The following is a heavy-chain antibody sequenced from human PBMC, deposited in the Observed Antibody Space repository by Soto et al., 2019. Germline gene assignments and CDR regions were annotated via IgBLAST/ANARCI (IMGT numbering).Heavy chain of an antibody. CDR2: IIPIFGTA. J-gene: IGHJ6*02. CDR3: ARVESLVSNFGVAGYYYYYGMDV. Sequence: GASVKVSCKASGGTFSSYAISWVRQAPGQGLEWMGGIIPIFGTANYAQKFQGRVTITADESTSTAYMELSSLRSEDTAVYYCARVESLVSNFGVAGYYYYYGMDVWGQGTTVTVSS. V-gene: IGHV1-69*13. D-gene: IGHD3-3*01. CDR1: GGTFSSYA.